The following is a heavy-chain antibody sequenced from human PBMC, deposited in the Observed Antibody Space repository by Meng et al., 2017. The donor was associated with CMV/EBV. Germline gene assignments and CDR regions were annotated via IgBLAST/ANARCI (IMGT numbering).Heavy chain of an antibody. D-gene: IGHD3-22*01. V-gene: IGHV3-21*01. Sequence: GGSLRLSCAASGFTFSSYSMNWVRQAPGKGLEWVSSISSSSSYIYYADSVKGRFTISRDNAKNSLYLQMNSLRAEDTAVYYCARDGGYDSSGNRMGTFDYWGQGMLVTVSS. CDR1: GFTFSSYS. J-gene: IGHJ4*02. CDR2: ISSSSSYI. CDR3: ARDGGYDSSGNRMGTFDY.